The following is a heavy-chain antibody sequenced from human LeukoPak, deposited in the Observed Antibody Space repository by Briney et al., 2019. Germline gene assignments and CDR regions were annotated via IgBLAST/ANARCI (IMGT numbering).Heavy chain of an antibody. CDR2: IYHSGST. D-gene: IGHD3-22*01. CDR3: AREDYYDSSVHYNIQY. V-gene: IGHV4-38-2*02. J-gene: IGHJ1*01. Sequence: PSETLSLTCTVSGYSISSGYYWGWIRQPPGKGLEWIGSIYHSGSTYYNPSLKSRVTISVDTSKNQFSLKVSSVTDADTAVYYCAREDYYDSSVHYNIQYWGQGTLVTVSS. CDR1: GYSISSGYY.